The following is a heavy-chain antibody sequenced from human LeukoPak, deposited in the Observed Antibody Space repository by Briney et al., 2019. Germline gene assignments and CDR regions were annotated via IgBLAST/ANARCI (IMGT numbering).Heavy chain of an antibody. J-gene: IGHJ4*02. CDR2: ISPSGAST. CDR3: AREGSCSSISCPIDY. D-gene: IGHD2-2*01. CDR1: GYTLTELS. Sequence: ASVKVSCKVSGYTLTELSMHWVRQAPGQGLEWMGVISPSGASTNYAQKFQGRVTMTRDTSTSTVYMELSSLRSEDTAVYYCAREGSCSSISCPIDYWGQGTLVTVSS. V-gene: IGHV1-46*01.